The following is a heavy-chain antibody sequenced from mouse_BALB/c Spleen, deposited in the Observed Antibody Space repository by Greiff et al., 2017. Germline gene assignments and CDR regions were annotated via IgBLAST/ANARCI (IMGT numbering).Heavy chain of an antibody. J-gene: IGHJ3*01. CDR1: GYTFTSYY. CDR2: INPSNGGT. CDR3: TRWGGNFAWFAY. D-gene: IGHD2-1*01. V-gene: IGHV1S81*02. Sequence: QVQLQQSGAELVKPGASVKLSCKASGYTFTSYYMYWVKQRPGQGLEWIGEINPSNGGTNFNEKFKSKATLTVDKSSSTAYMQLSSLTSEDSAVYYCTRWGGNFAWFAYWGQGTLVTVSA.